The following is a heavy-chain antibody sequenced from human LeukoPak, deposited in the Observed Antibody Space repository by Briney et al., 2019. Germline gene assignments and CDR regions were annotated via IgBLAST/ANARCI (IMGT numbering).Heavy chain of an antibody. V-gene: IGHV3-30-3*01. Sequence: GGSLRLSCAASGFTFSSYAMHWVRQAPGKGLEWVAVISYDGSNKYYADSVKGRFTISRDNSKNTLYLQMNSLRAGDTAVYYCARDLHIVVVTALYSWGQGTLVTVSS. J-gene: IGHJ4*02. D-gene: IGHD2-21*02. CDR1: GFTFSSYA. CDR2: ISYDGSNK. CDR3: ARDLHIVVVTALYS.